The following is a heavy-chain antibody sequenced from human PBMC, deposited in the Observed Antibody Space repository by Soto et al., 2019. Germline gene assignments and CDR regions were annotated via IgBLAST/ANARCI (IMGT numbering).Heavy chain of an antibody. V-gene: IGHV4-38-2*02. CDR3: ARYGISYYSGMDV. CDR2: IYHSGST. J-gene: IGHJ6*02. D-gene: IGHD3-3*02. Sequence: PSETLSLTCTVSGYSITSGYYWGWIRQPPGKGLEWIGNIYHSGSTYYRPSLKSRVAISIDASKNHFTLNLRSVTAADTAVYYRARYGISYYSGMDVWGQGTTVTVSS. CDR1: GYSITSGYY.